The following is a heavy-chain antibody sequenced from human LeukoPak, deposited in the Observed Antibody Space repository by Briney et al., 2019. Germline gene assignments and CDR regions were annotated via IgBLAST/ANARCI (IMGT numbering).Heavy chain of an antibody. V-gene: IGHV3-30-3*01. CDR3: ARDGNSYGWVRPGY. CDR1: GFTFSSYA. J-gene: IGHJ4*02. Sequence: GGSLRLSCAAPGFTFSSYAMHWVRQAPGKGLEWVAVISYDGSNKYYADSVKGRFTISRDNSKNTLYLQMNSLRAEDTAVYYCARDGNSYGWVRPGYWGQGALVTVSS. D-gene: IGHD5-18*01. CDR2: ISYDGSNK.